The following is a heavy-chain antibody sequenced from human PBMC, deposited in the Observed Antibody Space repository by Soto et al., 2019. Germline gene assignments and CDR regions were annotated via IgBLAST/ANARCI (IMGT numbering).Heavy chain of an antibody. J-gene: IGHJ4*02. CDR3: AKGGLLPRANRWF. D-gene: IGHD2-2*01. V-gene: IGHV3-23*01. CDR2: ISGSGADT. Sequence: PGGSLRLSCAASGFTFRNCPMTWVRQAPGKGLAWVSTISGSGADTYYPNSVKGRVTISRDNSKNTLYLQINSLRAEDTAIYYCAKGGLLPRANRWFWGQGTLVTVSS. CDR1: GFTFRNCP.